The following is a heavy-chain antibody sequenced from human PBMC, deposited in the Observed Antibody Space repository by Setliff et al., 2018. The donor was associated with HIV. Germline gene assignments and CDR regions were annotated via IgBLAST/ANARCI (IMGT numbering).Heavy chain of an antibody. D-gene: IGHD3-3*01. V-gene: IGHV4-39*07. Sequence: PSETLSLTCTVSGGSISSGSYYWGWIRQPPGKGLEWIGTIYHSGSTYCDPSLKSRVTISVDTSKNQFSLKLSSVTAADTAVYYCARGPNTIFGVPNWYFDLWGRGTLVTVSS. CDR3: ARGPNTIFGVPNWYFDL. CDR1: GGSISSGSYY. J-gene: IGHJ2*01. CDR2: IYHSGST.